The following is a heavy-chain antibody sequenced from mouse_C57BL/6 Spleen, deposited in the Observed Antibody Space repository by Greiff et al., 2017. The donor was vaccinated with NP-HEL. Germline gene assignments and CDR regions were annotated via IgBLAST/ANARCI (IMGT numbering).Heavy chain of an antibody. V-gene: IGHV1-18*01. CDR3: ARREGLRGWFAY. CDR1: GYTFTDYN. CDR2: INPNNGGT. Sequence: VHVKQSGPELVKPGASVKIPCKASGYTFTDYNMDWVKQSHGKSLEWIGDINPNNGGTIYNQKFKGKATLTVDKSSSTAYMELRSLTSEDTAVYYCARREGLRGWFAYWGQGTLVTVSA. J-gene: IGHJ3*01. D-gene: IGHD3-3*01.